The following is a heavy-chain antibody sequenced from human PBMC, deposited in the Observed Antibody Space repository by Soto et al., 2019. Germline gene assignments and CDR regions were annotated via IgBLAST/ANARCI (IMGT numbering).Heavy chain of an antibody. CDR2: IYSGGST. CDR3: ANGPGYSSSWYDGFDY. Sequence: GGSPRLSCAASGFTVSSNYMSWVRQAPGKGLEWVSVIYSGGSTYYADSVKGRFTISRDNSKNTLYLQMNSLRAEDTAVYYCANGPGYSSSWYDGFDYWGQGTLVTVSS. V-gene: IGHV3-66*01. J-gene: IGHJ4*02. D-gene: IGHD6-13*01. CDR1: GFTVSSNY.